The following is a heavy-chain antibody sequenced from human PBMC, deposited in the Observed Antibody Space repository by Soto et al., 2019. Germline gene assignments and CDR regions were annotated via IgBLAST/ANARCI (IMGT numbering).Heavy chain of an antibody. CDR2: ISYDGSNK. D-gene: IGHD3-22*01. Sequence: PGGSLRLSCAASGFTFSSYAMHWVRQAPGKGLEWVAVISYDGSNKYYADSVKGRFTISRDNSKNTLYLQMNSLRAEDTAVYYFVRDGYGLLPKEAIFDYWGQGTLVPVSS. CDR3: VRDGYGLLPKEAIFDY. CDR1: GFTFSSYA. V-gene: IGHV3-30-3*01. J-gene: IGHJ4*02.